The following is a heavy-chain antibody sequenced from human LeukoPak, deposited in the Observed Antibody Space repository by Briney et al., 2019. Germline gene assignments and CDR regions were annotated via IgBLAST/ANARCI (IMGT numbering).Heavy chain of an antibody. J-gene: IGHJ4*02. CDR1: GFTFSSYW. V-gene: IGHV3-7*03. CDR2: IKQDRSEK. D-gene: IGHD1-26*01. Sequence: GGSLRLSCAASGFTFSSYWMSWVRQAPGKGLEWVANIKQDRSEKYYVDSVKGRFTISRDNAKNSLYLQMNSLRAEDTAVYYCARDTAHGATAPLGYWGQGTLVTVSS. CDR3: ARDTAHGATAPLGY.